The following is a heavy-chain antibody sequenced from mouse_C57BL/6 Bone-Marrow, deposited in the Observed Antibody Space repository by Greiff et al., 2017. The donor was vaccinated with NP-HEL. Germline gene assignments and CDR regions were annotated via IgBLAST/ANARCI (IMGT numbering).Heavy chain of an antibody. CDR3: ARPFYDYDEWFAY. Sequence: EVNVVESGGGLVKPGGSLKLSCAASGFTFSSYAMSWVRQTPEKRLEWVATISDGGSYTYYPDNVKGRFTISRDNAKNNLYLQMSHLKSEDTAMYYCARPFYDYDEWFAYWGQGTLVTVSA. V-gene: IGHV5-4*03. CDR1: GFTFSSYA. D-gene: IGHD2-4*01. CDR2: ISDGGSYT. J-gene: IGHJ3*01.